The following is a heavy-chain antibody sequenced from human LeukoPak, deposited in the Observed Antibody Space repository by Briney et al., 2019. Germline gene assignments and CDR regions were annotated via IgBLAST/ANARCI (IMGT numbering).Heavy chain of an antibody. CDR3: ARDSSGSVDAFDI. V-gene: IGHV3-21*01. J-gene: IGHJ3*02. D-gene: IGHD3-22*01. Sequence: PGGSLRLSCAASGFTFSSYSMNWVRQAPGKGLEWVSSISSSSSYIYYADSVKGRFTISRDNAKNSLYLQMNSLRAEDTAVYYCARDSSGSVDAFDIWGQGTMVTLSS. CDR1: GFTFSSYS. CDR2: ISSSSSYI.